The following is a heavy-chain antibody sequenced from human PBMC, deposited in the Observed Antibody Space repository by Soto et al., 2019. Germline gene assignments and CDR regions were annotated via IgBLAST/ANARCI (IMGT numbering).Heavy chain of an antibody. CDR1: GGSISSYY. D-gene: IGHD6-13*01. CDR2: IYYTGST. CDR3: ARVTYSSSWFYFDD. V-gene: IGHV4-59*01. J-gene: IGHJ4*02. Sequence: SETLSLTCSVSGGSISSYYWSWIRQPPGKGLEWIGYIYYTGSTNYNPSLKSRITIAVDTSKNQFSLKLSSVTAADTAVYYCARVTYSSSWFYFDDWGQGALVTVSS.